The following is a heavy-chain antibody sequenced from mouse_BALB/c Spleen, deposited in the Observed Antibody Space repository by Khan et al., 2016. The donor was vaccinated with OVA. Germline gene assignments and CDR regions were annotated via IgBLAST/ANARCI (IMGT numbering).Heavy chain of an antibody. CDR3: ARMIITTDYYAMDD. D-gene: IGHD1-1*01. CDR1: GYSFTDYN. V-gene: IGHV1S135*01. CDR2: IDPYSGGT. J-gene: IGHJ4*01. Sequence: LQQSGPELVKPGASVKVSCKASGYSFTDYNMYWVKQSHGKSLEWIGYIDPYSGGTTYNQKFKGKATLTVDKSSSTAFMHLNSLTSEDSAVYYCARMIITTDYYAMDDWGQGTSVTVSS.